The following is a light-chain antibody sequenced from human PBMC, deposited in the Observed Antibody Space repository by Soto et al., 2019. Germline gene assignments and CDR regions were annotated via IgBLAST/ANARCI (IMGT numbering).Light chain of an antibody. J-gene: IGKJ5*01. CDR1: QSIDSY. V-gene: IGKV3-11*01. Sequence: EIGLTQSPATLSLSPGERATRSCRASQSIDSYLAWYQQKPGQAPRLLIYDASNRATGIPARFSGSGSETDFTLTISSLEPEDFAIYYCLHRSYPFPFGQGTRLEIK. CDR2: DAS. CDR3: LHRSYPFP.